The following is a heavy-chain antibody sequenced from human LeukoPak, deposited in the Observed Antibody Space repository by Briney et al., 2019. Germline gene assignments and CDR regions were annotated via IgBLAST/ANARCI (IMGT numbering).Heavy chain of an antibody. J-gene: IGHJ6*04. Sequence: GGSLRLSCAASGFTFSNAWMSWVRQAPGKGLEWVGRIKSKTDGGTTDYAAPVKGRFTISRDDSKNTLYLQMNSLKTEDTAVYYCTGGSEGDYNYYYYGMDVWGKGTTVTVSS. CDR1: GFTFSNAW. CDR2: IKSKTDGGTT. CDR3: TGGSEGDYNYYYYGMDV. V-gene: IGHV3-15*01. D-gene: IGHD4-17*01.